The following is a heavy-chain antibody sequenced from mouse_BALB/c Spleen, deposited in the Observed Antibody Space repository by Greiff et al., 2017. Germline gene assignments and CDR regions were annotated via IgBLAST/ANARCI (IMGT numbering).Heavy chain of an antibody. V-gene: IGHV8-12*01. CDR3: ARRGGYGSSKGNAMDY. J-gene: IGHJ4*01. CDR2: IYWDDDK. CDR1: GFSLSTSGMG. D-gene: IGHD1-1*01. Sequence: QVTLKESGPGILQPSQTLSLTCSFSGFSLSTSGMGVSWIRQPSGKGLEWLAHIYWDDDKRYNPSLKSRLTISKDTSRNQVFLKITSVDTADTATYYCARRGGYGSSKGNAMDYWGQGTSVTVSS.